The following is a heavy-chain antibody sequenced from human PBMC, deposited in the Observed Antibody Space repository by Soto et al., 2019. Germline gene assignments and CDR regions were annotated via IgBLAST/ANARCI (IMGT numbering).Heavy chain of an antibody. V-gene: IGHV4-31*03. D-gene: IGHD2-15*01. Sequence: QVQLQESGPGQGKPSQTLSLTCTVSGGSISSGGYYWSWIRQHPGKGLEWIGYIYYGGATYYNPSLKGRVTISVDTSKNPFSLKLSSVTAADTAVYYCARGGLGYCSGGSCYSAELSRYYYGMDVWGQGTTVTVSS. CDR3: ARGGLGYCSGGSCYSAELSRYYYGMDV. CDR2: IYYGGAT. J-gene: IGHJ6*02. CDR1: GGSISSGGYY.